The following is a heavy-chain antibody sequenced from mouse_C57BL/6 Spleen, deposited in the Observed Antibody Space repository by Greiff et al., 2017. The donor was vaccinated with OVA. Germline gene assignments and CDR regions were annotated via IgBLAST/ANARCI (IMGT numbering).Heavy chain of an antibody. CDR2: IRLKSDNYAT. J-gene: IGHJ2*01. CDR3: TVYYGSSHFDY. D-gene: IGHD1-1*01. Sequence: EVKVEESGGGLVQPGGSMKLSCVASGFTFSNYWMNWVRQSPEKGLEWVAQIRLKSDNYATHYAESVKGRFTISRDDSKSSVYLQMNNLRAEDTGIYYCTVYYGSSHFDYWGQGTTLTVSS. V-gene: IGHV6-3*01. CDR1: GFTFSNYW.